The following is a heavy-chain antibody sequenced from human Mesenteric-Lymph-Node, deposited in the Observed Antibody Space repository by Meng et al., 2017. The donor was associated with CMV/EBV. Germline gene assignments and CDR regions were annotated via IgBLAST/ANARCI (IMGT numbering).Heavy chain of an antibody. CDR3: ASVDCSSSSCYIENYVY. V-gene: IGHV4-34*01. CDR2: INHSGST. Sequence: SETLSLTCAVYGGSFSGYYWSWIRQPPGKGLEWIGEINHSGSTNYNPSLKSRVTISVDTSKNQFSLKLSSVTAADTAMYYCASVDCSSSSCYIENYVYWGQGTLVTVSS. D-gene: IGHD2-2*02. J-gene: IGHJ4*02. CDR1: GGSFSGYY.